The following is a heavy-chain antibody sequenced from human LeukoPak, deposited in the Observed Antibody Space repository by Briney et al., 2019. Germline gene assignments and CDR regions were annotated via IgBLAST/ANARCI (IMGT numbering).Heavy chain of an antibody. V-gene: IGHV1-24*01. J-gene: IGHJ4*02. CDR2: FDPEDGET. D-gene: IGHD2-2*01. Sequence: ASVKVSCKVSGYTLTELSMHWVLQAPGKGLEWMGGFDPEDGETIYAQKFQGRVTMTEDTSTDTAYMELSSLRSEDTAVYYCATGPTPAAYFDYWGQGTLVTVSS. CDR3: ATGPTPAAYFDY. CDR1: GYTLTELS.